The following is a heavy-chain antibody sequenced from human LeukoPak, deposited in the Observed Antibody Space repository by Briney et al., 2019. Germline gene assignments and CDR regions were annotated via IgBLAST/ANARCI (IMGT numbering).Heavy chain of an antibody. CDR3: AREIAVAGNWFDP. Sequence: ASVKVSCKASGYTFTTYDISWVRQAPGQGLEWMGGIIPIFGTANYAQKFQGRVTITADESTSTAYMELSSLRSEDTAVYYCAREIAVAGNWFDPWGQGTLVTVSS. J-gene: IGHJ5*02. CDR1: GYTFTTYD. V-gene: IGHV1-69*13. D-gene: IGHD6-19*01. CDR2: IIPIFGTA.